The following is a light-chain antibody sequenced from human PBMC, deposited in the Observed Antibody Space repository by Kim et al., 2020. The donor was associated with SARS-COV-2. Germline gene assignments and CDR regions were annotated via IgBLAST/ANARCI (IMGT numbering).Light chain of an antibody. CDR1: QSVSSSY. CDR2: GAS. J-gene: IGKJ4*01. Sequence: PGESAPLSCRASQSVSSSYLSWYQQKPGQAPRLLIYGASTRAAGIPDRFSGSESGTDFTLTISRLEPEDFAVYYCQQYGSSPLLTFGGGTKVDIK. CDR3: QQYGSSPLLT. V-gene: IGKV3-20*01.